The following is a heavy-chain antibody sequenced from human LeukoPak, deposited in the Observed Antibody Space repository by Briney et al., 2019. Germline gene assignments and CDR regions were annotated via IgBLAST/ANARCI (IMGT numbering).Heavy chain of an antibody. CDR3: ARVIGGYGDY. Sequence: PGGSLRLFCAASGFTFSSCSMNWVRQAPGKGLEWGSSISSSSSYIYYADSVKGRFTISRDNAKNSLYLQMNSLRAEDTAVYYYARVIGGYGDYWGQGTLVTVSS. V-gene: IGHV3-21*01. D-gene: IGHD5-12*01. CDR2: ISSSSSYI. CDR1: GFTFSSCS. J-gene: IGHJ4*02.